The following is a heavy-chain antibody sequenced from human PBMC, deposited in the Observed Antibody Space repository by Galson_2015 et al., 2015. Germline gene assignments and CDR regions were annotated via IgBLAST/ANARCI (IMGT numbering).Heavy chain of an antibody. V-gene: IGHV3-53*01. J-gene: IGHJ4*02. CDR3: ARRNYGGNFVY. Sequence: SLRLPCAASALTLSSNYMRWVRQAPGKGLECVSVTYSGGSTYYADSVKGRFTISRDNSKNTLYLQMNSLRAEDTAMYYCARRNYGGNFVYWGQGTLVTVSS. D-gene: IGHD4-23*01. CDR2: TYSGGST. CDR1: ALTLSSNY.